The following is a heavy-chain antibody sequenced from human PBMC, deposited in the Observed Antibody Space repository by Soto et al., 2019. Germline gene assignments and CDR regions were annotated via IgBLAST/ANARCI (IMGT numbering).Heavy chain of an antibody. CDR3: ARGWETAGTTTPFAH. D-gene: IGHD1-26*01. CDR2: IIPIFGTA. CDR1: GGTFSTHA. V-gene: IGHV1-69*06. J-gene: IGHJ4*02. Sequence: QVQLVQSGAEVKKPGSSVKVSCKASGGTFSTHAISWVRQAPGQGLEWMGGIIPIFGTANYAQKFQGRVTITADKSTSTGYMEVGSLRTEDTAVYYCARGWETAGTTTPFAHWGQGTPVTVSS.